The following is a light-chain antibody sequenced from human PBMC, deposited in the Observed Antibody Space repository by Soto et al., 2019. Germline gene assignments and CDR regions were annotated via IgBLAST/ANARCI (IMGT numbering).Light chain of an antibody. V-gene: IGKV1-6*01. CDR2: AAS. CDR1: QDIRSD. Sequence: AIQVTQSPSSLSASVGDRVTISCRASQDIRSDLCWYQQEPGKAPKMLIFAASNLQSGVPSRFSGNASGTTFTLTISSLQPEDVATYYCLQDNTYPWTVGQGTKVDIK. CDR3: LQDNTYPWT. J-gene: IGKJ1*01.